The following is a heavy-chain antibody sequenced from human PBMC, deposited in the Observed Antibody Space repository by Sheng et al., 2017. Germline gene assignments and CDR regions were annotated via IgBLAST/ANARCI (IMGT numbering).Heavy chain of an antibody. Sequence: QVQLQESGPGLVKPSETLSLTCAVSGYSISSGYYWGWIRQPPGKGLEWIGSIYHSGSTYYNPSLKSRVTISVDTSKNQFSLKLSSVTAADTAVYYCARGGPDYTFDPWGQGTLVTVSS. V-gene: IGHV4-38-2*01. J-gene: IGHJ5*02. CDR3: ARGGPDYTFDP. CDR1: GYSISSGYY. CDR2: IYHSGST. D-gene: IGHD4-4*01.